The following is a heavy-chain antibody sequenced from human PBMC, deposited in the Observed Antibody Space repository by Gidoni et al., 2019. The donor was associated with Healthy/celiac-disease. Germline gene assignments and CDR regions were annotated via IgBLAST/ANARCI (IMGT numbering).Heavy chain of an antibody. Sequence: QVQLQLWGAGLLKPSETLSLTFAVYGGSFSCYYWSWIRQPPGRGLEWTGEINHCGSPNYNPSRKRRVTIAVDTTKNQVSLKVRSVTAADTAVYYCEREGRGDKIVVVPAANPERDGWVYYYYYYMDVWGKGTTVTVSS. J-gene: IGHJ6*03. CDR1: GGSFSCYY. CDR2: INHCGSP. D-gene: IGHD2-2*01. CDR3: EREGRGDKIVVVPAANPERDGWVYYYYYYMDV. V-gene: IGHV4-34*01.